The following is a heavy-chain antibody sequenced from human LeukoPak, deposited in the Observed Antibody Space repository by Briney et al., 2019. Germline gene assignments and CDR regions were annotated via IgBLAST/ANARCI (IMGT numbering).Heavy chain of an antibody. J-gene: IGHJ3*02. V-gene: IGHV3-33*01. CDR1: GFTFSSYG. CDR3: AREEQSHAFDI. D-gene: IGHD6-19*01. Sequence: GGSLRLSCAASGFTFSSYGMHWVRQAPGKGLEWVAVIWCDGSNKYYADSVKGRFTISRDNSKNTLYPQMNSLRAEDTAVYYCAREEQSHAFDIWGQGTMVTVSS. CDR2: IWCDGSNK.